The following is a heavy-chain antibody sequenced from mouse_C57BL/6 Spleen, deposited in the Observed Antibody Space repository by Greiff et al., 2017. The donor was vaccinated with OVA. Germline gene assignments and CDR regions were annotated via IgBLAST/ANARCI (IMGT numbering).Heavy chain of an antibody. CDR3: TSCSSLYYFDY. D-gene: IGHD1-1*01. CDR1: GFTFSSYA. CDR2: ISSGGDYI. Sequence: EVKLMESGEGLVKPGGSLKLSCAASGFTFSSYAMSWVRQTPEKRLEWVAYISSGGDYIYYADTVKGRFTISRDNARNTLYLQMSSLKSEDTAMYYCTSCSSLYYFDYWGQGTTLTVSS. V-gene: IGHV5-9-1*02. J-gene: IGHJ2*01.